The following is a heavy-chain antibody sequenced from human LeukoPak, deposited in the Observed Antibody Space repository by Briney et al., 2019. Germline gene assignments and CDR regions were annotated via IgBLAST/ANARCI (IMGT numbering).Heavy chain of an antibody. J-gene: IGHJ4*02. Sequence: ASVKVSCKASGYTFTSYYMHWVRQAPGQGLEWMGIINSSGGSTSYAQKFQGRVTMTRDTSTGTVYMELSSLRSEDTAVYYCARVYPSGSYDYWGQGTLVTVSS. V-gene: IGHV1-46*01. CDR1: GYTFTSYY. CDR3: ARVYPSGSYDY. CDR2: INSSGGST. D-gene: IGHD1-26*01.